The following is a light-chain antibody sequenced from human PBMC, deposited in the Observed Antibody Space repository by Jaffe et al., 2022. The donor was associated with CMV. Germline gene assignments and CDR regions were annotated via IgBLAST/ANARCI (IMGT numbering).Light chain of an antibody. V-gene: IGLV2-11*01. J-gene: IGLJ3*02. CDR2: DVS. Sequence: QSALTQPPSVSGSPGQSVTISCTGTNSDVGAYKSVSWYQQHPGKVPKFIIHDVSSRPSGVPDRFSGSRSGNTASLSISGLQAEDEADYYCCSYAGSHTWVFGGGTKLTVL. CDR1: NSDVGAYKS. CDR3: CSYAGSHTWV.